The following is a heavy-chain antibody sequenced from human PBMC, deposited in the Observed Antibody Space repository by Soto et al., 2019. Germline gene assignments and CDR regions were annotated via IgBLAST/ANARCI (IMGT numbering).Heavy chain of an antibody. CDR3: ARGGGVGVAGSAAFDM. CDR1: GYPVTAYY. D-gene: IGHD3-3*01. V-gene: IGHV1-2*02. Sequence: QLHLVQSGAVVKKPGASVTVSCSASGYPVTAYYMHWVRQAPGRGLEWMGGINPATGAAKYTQTFQGRVTMPRGTSTSTFFMELSGLTSEDTAVFYWARGGGVGVAGSAAFDMWGQGTLVTVSS. J-gene: IGHJ3*02. CDR2: INPATGAA.